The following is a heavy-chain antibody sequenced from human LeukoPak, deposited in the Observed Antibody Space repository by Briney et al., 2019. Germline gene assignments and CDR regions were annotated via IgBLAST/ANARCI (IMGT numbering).Heavy chain of an antibody. CDR3: ARDLLGGIAVPAAGPFDY. J-gene: IGHJ4*02. CDR1: GFTFSDYY. Sequence: GGSLRLSCAASGFTFSDYYMSWIRQAPGKGLEWVSYISSSGSTIYYADSVKGRFTISRDNAKNSLYLQMNSLRAEDTAVYYCARDLLGGIAVPAAGPFDYWGQGTLVTVSS. V-gene: IGHV3-11*01. CDR2: ISSSGSTI. D-gene: IGHD2-2*01.